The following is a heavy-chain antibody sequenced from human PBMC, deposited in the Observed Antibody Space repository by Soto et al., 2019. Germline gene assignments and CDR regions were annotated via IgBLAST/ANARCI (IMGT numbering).Heavy chain of an antibody. V-gene: IGHV3-48*02. Sequence: EGQLVESGGGLVQPGGSLRLSCVASGFTLRSYSMNWVRQAPGKGLEWISYISSGSDTIYYAYSVKGRFTVSRDNAKNSLYLQMNSLRDDDTAVYYCARPGEGVLFYYALDVWGQGTTVTVSS. CDR2: ISSGSDTI. CDR3: ARPGEGVLFYYALDV. J-gene: IGHJ6*02. CDR1: GFTLRSYS. D-gene: IGHD3-16*01.